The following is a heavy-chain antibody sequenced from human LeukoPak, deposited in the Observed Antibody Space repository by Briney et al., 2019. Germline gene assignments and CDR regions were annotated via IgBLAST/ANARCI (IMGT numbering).Heavy chain of an antibody. J-gene: IGHJ4*02. CDR2: ISYSGST. Sequence: SETLSLTCTVSGGSMFSYYWTWIRQPPGKGLEWIGSISYSGSTNYSPSLEGRVTMSVDTSKNQFSLKLRAVAAADTAVYFCARQELSYGSGSHFDYWGQGILVTVSS. V-gene: IGHV4-59*08. CDR1: GGSMFSYY. CDR3: ARQELSYGSGSHFDY. D-gene: IGHD3-16*02.